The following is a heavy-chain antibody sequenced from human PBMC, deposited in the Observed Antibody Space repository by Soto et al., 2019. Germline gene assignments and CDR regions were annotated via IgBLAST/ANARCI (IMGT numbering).Heavy chain of an antibody. CDR2: ISSSSSYI. Sequence: GSLRLSCAASGFTFSSYSMNWVRQAPGKGLEWVSSISSSSSYIYYADSVKGRFTISRDNAKNSLYLQMNSLRAEDTAVYYCARDGTTGTLGNYYYYYGMDVWGQGTTVTVSS. CDR1: GFTFSSYS. D-gene: IGHD1-1*01. CDR3: ARDGTTGTLGNYYYYYGMDV. J-gene: IGHJ6*02. V-gene: IGHV3-21*01.